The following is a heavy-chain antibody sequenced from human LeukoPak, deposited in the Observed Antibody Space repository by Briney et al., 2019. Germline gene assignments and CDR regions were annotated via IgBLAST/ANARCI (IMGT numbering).Heavy chain of an antibody. D-gene: IGHD2-21*02. V-gene: IGHV3-33*01. CDR3: ARYGSAYCGGDCYPDYYYGMDV. CDR2: IWYDGSNK. J-gene: IGHJ6*02. CDR1: GFTFSSYG. Sequence: GGSLRLSCAASGFTFSSYGMHWVRQAPGKGLEWVAVIWYDGSNKYYADSVKGRFTISRDNSKNTLYLQMNSLRAEDTAVYYCARYGSAYCGGDCYPDYYYGMDVWGQGTTVTVSS.